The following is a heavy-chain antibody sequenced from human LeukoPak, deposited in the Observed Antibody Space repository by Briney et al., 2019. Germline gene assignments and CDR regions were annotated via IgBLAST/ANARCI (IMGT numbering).Heavy chain of an antibody. CDR3: AKDRRHGYNYNYFDY. D-gene: IGHD5-24*01. Sequence: QPRGSLRLSCAASGFTFDDYAMHWVRQAPGKGLEWVSLISGDGGSTYYADSVKGRFTISRDNSKNSLYLQMNSLRTEDTALYYCAKDRRHGYNYNYFDYWGQGTLVTVSS. J-gene: IGHJ4*02. V-gene: IGHV3-43*02. CDR1: GFTFDDYA. CDR2: ISGDGGST.